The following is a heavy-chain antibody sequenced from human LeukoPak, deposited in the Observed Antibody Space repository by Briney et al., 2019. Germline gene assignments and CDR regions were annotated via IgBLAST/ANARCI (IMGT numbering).Heavy chain of an antibody. D-gene: IGHD3-10*01. CDR2: IYYSGST. J-gene: IGHJ4*02. CDR1: GGSISSYY. Sequence: SETLSLTCTVSGGSISSYYWSWIRQPAGKGLEWIGYIYYSGSTNYNPSLKSRVTISVDTSKNQFSLKLSSVTAADTAVYYCAANYYGSGSYYSEDRYWGQGTLVTVSS. CDR3: AANYYGSGSYYSEDRY. V-gene: IGHV4-59*01.